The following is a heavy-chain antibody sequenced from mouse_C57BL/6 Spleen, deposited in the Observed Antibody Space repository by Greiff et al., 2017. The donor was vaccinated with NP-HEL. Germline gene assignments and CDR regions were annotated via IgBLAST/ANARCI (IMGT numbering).Heavy chain of an antibody. CDR2: ISGGGGNT. J-gene: IGHJ4*01. V-gene: IGHV5-9*01. CDR3: ARHRLDSSGYYYAMDY. D-gene: IGHD3-2*02. CDR1: GFTFSSYT. Sequence: EVQGVESGGGLVKPGGSLKLSCAASGFTFSSYTMSWVRQTPEKRLEWVATISGGGGNTYYPDSVKGRFTISRDNAKNTLYLQMSSLRSEDTALYYCARHRLDSSGYYYAMDYWGQGTSVTVSS.